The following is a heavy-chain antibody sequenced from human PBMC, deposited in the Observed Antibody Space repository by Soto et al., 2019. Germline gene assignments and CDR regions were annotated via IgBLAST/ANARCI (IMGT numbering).Heavy chain of an antibody. D-gene: IGHD6-13*01. J-gene: IGHJ6*02. CDR1: GFTFSSYG. CDR3: ARDHSSSSWYYYYYGMDV. Sequence: QVQLVESGGGVVQPGRSLRLSCAASGFTFSSYGMHWVRQAPGKGLGWVAVIWYDGSNKYYADSVKGRFTISRDNSKNTLYLQMNSRRAEDTAVYYCARDHSSSSWYYYYYGMDVWGQGTTVTVSS. CDR2: IWYDGSNK. V-gene: IGHV3-33*01.